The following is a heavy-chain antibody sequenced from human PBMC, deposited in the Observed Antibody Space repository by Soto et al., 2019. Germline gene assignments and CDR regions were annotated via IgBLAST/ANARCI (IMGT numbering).Heavy chain of an antibody. J-gene: IGHJ6*02. CDR2: IKQDASEK. D-gene: IGHD6-6*01. CDR3: ARFGGSSSVHYYYYGMDV. CDR1: GFTFSSYW. V-gene: IGHV3-7*03. Sequence: EVQLVESGGGLVQPGGSLRLSCAASGFTFSSYWMSWVRQAPGKGLEWVANIKQDASEKYYLDSVKGRFTISRDNAKHSLYLQMNSLRAEDTAVYSCARFGGSSSVHYYYYGMDVWGQGTTVTFSS.